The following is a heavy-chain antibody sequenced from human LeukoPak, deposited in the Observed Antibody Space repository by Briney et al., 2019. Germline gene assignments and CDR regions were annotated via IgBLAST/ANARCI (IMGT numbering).Heavy chain of an antibody. CDR2: INPNSGGT. D-gene: IGHD5-24*01. J-gene: IGHJ6*03. CDR1: GYTFTGYY. Sequence: ASVKVSCKASGYTFTGYYMHWVRQAPGQGLEWMGWINPNSGGTNYAQKFQGRVTMTRDTSISTAYMELRSLRSDDTAVYYCARENLRLGSITEYYYYMDVWGKGTTVTISS. CDR3: ARENLRLGSITEYYYYMDV. V-gene: IGHV1-2*02.